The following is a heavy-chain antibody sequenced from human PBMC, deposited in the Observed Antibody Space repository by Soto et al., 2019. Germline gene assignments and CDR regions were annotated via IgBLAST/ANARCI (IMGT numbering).Heavy chain of an antibody. CDR3: ARPRYDGSGTPFDH. CDR2: INGDGSTA. Sequence: GGSLRLSYAASGFTFSSYWMHWVRQAPGKGLVWVSGINGDGSTATYADSVKGRFIISRDNAKNMLYLQMNSLTAEDTAVYYCARPRYDGSGTPFDHWGQGTLVTVSS. J-gene: IGHJ4*02. D-gene: IGHD3-22*01. CDR1: GFTFSSYW. V-gene: IGHV3-74*01.